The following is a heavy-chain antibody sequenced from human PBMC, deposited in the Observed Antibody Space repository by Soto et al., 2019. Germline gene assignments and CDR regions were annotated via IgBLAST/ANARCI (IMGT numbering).Heavy chain of an antibody. CDR3: ARDFVSISTSFGFDP. V-gene: IGHV1-46*01. Sequence: ASVKVSCNASGYTFTSYYMHWVRQAPGQGLEWMGIINPSGGSTSYAQKFQGRVTMTRDTSTSTVYMELSSLRSEDTAVYYCARDFVSISTSFGFDPWGQGTLVTVS. CDR1: GYTFTSYY. J-gene: IGHJ5*02. D-gene: IGHD2-2*01. CDR2: INPSGGST.